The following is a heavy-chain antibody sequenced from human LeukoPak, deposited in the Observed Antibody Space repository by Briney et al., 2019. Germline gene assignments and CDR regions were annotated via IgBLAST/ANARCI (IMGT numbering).Heavy chain of an antibody. Sequence: SETLSLTCSVSGGSIRTYYWSWIRQPAGKGLEWIGRIYTSGNTNYNPSLKSRLTISIDTAANHFSLRLTSVTAADTAVYFCARGSSSSGWEGFDYWGQGALVTVSS. CDR2: IYTSGNT. J-gene: IGHJ4*02. CDR1: GGSIRTYY. D-gene: IGHD6-19*01. V-gene: IGHV4-4*07. CDR3: ARGSSSSGWEGFDY.